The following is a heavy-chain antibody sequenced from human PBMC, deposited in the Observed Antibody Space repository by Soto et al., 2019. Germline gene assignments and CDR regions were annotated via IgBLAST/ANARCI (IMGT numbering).Heavy chain of an antibody. D-gene: IGHD4-17*01. CDR1: GFTFSSYG. CDR2: ISYDGSNK. V-gene: IGHV3-30*18. Sequence: GSLRLSCAASGFTFSSYGMHWVRQAPGKGLEWVAVISYDGSNKYYADSVKGRFTISRDNSKNTLYLQMNSLRAEDTAVYYCAKESLGTTSPLGFDYWGQGTLVTVSS. J-gene: IGHJ4*02. CDR3: AKESLGTTSPLGFDY.